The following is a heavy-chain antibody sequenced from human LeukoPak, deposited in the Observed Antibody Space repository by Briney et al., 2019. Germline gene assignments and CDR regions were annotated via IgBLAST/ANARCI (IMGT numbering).Heavy chain of an antibody. CDR2: IYSGGST. Sequence: GGSLRLSCAASGFTVSSNYMSWVRQAPGKGLEWVSVIYSGGSTYYADSVKGRFTISRDNSKNTLYLQMNGLRAEDTAVYYCARAPANYYGSGSYAPADYYYYGMDVWGQGTTVTVSS. CDR3: ARAPANYYGSGSYAPADYYYYGMDV. V-gene: IGHV3-66*01. J-gene: IGHJ6*02. CDR1: GFTVSSNY. D-gene: IGHD3-10*01.